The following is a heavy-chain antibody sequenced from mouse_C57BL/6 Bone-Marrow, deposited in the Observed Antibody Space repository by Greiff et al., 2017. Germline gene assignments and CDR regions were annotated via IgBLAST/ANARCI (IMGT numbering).Heavy chain of an antibody. CDR2: IYPGSGNT. CDR3: ARLYYAMDY. CDR1: GYSFTSYY. V-gene: IGHV1-66*01. Sequence: QVQLKQSGPELVKPGASVTISCKASGYSFTSYYIHWVKPRPGQGLEWIGWIYPGSGNTKYNETFKGKSTRTADTSSSTAYMQRSSLTSEDSAVYYCARLYYAMDYWGQGTSVTVSS. J-gene: IGHJ4*01.